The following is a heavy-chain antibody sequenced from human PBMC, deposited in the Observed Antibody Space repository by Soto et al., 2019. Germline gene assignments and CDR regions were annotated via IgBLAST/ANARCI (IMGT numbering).Heavy chain of an antibody. CDR1: GFTFRSHA. D-gene: IGHD6-19*01. CDR3: ARDGQSLAPYALDV. Sequence: QVQVVESGGGVLQPGRSLRLSCTASGFTFRSHAMHWVRQAPGKGLEWVAQIWYDGSNKYYADSVKGRFTISRDNSKNTLDVQRDSLRVEDTAVYYCARDGQSLAPYALDVWGQGTSVTVS. V-gene: IGHV3-33*01. CDR2: IWYDGSNK. J-gene: IGHJ6*02.